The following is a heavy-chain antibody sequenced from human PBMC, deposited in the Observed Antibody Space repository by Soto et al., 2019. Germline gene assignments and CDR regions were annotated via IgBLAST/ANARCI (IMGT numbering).Heavy chain of an antibody. CDR1: GYSFTSYW. V-gene: IGHV5-10-1*01. CDR3: ARGQAYGDYLTNYFDY. CDR2: IDPSDSYT. J-gene: IGHJ4*02. D-gene: IGHD4-17*01. Sequence: GESLKISCKGSGYSFTSYWISWVRQMPGKGLEWMGRIDPSDSYTNHSPSFQGHVTISADKSISTAYLQWSSLKASDTAMYYCARGQAYGDYLTNYFDYWGQGTLVTVSS.